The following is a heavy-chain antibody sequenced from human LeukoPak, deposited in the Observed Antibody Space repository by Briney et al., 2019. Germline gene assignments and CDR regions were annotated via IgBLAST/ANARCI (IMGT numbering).Heavy chain of an antibody. J-gene: IGHJ4*02. V-gene: IGHV5-51*01. CDR3: ARQRFYGNVIYTIDY. CDR1: GYTFTNYG. D-gene: IGHD2/OR15-2a*01. Sequence: GESLKISCEGSGYTFTNYGIGWVRQMPGKGLEWMGIIYPGDSDTRYSPSFQGQVTISADTSISTAYLQWSSLKASDSAMYYCARQRFYGNVIYTIDYWGQGTLVTVSS. CDR2: IYPGDSDT.